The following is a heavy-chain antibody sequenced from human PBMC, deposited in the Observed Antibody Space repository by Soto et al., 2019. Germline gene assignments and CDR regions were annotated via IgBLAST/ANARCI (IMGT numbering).Heavy chain of an antibody. J-gene: IGHJ5*02. Sequence: GGSLRLSCSASGFTFEDFAMHWVRRVPGKGLEWVAGNRWNGEAVGYAASVKGRCTSSRDNAKKLLFLQMNSLRVHDTALYYCVKDGEAASPGWFDTWGQGTQVTVSS. CDR3: VKDGEAASPGWFDT. V-gene: IGHV3-9*01. CDR1: GFTFEDFA. D-gene: IGHD6-6*01. CDR2: NRWNGEAV.